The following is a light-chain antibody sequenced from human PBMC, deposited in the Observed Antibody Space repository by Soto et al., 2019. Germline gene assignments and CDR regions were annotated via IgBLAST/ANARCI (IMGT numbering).Light chain of an antibody. CDR1: SSDVGGYNY. V-gene: IGLV2-14*01. CDR2: EVS. Sequence: QSALTQSASVSGSPGQSITISCTGTSSDVGGYNYVSWYQQHPGKAPKLMIYEVSNRPLGVSNRFSGSKSGNTASLTISGLQAEDEADYYYSSYTGSSTPYVFGTGTKLTVL. CDR3: SSYTGSSTPYV. J-gene: IGLJ1*01.